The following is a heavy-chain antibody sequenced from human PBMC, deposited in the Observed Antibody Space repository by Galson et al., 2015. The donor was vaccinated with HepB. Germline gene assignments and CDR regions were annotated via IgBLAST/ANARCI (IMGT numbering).Heavy chain of an antibody. J-gene: IGHJ6*02. D-gene: IGHD6-19*01. CDR1: GFTFSSYD. CDR2: IGTAGDP. Sequence: SLRLSCAASGFTFSSYDMHWVRQATGKGLEWVSAIGTAGDPYYPGSVKGRFTISRENAKNSLYLQMNSLRAGDTAVYYCARGGRGSGWPYYYYYGMDVWGQGTTVTVSS. CDR3: ARGGRGSGWPYYYYYGMDV. V-gene: IGHV3-13*05.